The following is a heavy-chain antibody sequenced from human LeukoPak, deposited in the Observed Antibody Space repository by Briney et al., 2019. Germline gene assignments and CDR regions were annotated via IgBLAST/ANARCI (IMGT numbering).Heavy chain of an antibody. CDR1: GFTFSSYA. Sequence: GGSLRLSCAASGFTFSSYAMSWVRQAPGKGLEWVSAISGSGGSTYYADSVKGRFTISRDNSKNTLYLQMNSLRAEDTAVYYCAKESNYYGSGSYPNWFDPWGQGTLVTVSS. CDR2: ISGSGGST. D-gene: IGHD3-10*01. V-gene: IGHV3-23*01. CDR3: AKESNYYGSGSYPNWFDP. J-gene: IGHJ5*02.